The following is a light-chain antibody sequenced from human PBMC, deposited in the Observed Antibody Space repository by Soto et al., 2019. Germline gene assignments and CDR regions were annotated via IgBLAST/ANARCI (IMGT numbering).Light chain of an antibody. V-gene: IGLV2-14*01. J-gene: IGLJ2*01. CDR3: SSYTSSSTVL. CDR2: NVN. Sequence: QSALTQPASVSGSPEQSITISCTGTSSDIGGYNYVSWYQQHPGKAPKLMIYNVNNRPSGVSNRFSGSKSGNTASLTISGLQGEDEADYYCSSYTSSSTVLFGGGTKLTVL. CDR1: SSDIGGYNY.